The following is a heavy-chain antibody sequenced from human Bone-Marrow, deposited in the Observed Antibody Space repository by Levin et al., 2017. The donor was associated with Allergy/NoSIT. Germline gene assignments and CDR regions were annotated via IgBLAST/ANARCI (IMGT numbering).Heavy chain of an antibody. Sequence: GGSLRLSCAASGFTFSSYSMNWVRQAPGKGLEWVSSISSSSSYIYYADSVKGRFTISRDNAKNSLYLQMNSLRAEDTAVYYCARIAVAAQGGGAFDIWGQGTMVTVSS. V-gene: IGHV3-21*01. CDR2: ISSSSSYI. CDR3: ARIAVAAQGGGAFDI. CDR1: GFTFSSYS. D-gene: IGHD6-19*01. J-gene: IGHJ3*02.